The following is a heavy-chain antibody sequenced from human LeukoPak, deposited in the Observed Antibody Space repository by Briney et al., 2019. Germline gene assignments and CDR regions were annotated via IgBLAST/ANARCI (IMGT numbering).Heavy chain of an antibody. V-gene: IGHV1-46*01. CDR2: INPSGGST. D-gene: IGHD3-22*01. Sequence: GASVKVSCKASGYTFTSYYMHWVRQAPGQGLEWMGIINPSGGSTSYAQKFQGRVTMTRDTSTSTVYMELSSLRSDDTAVYYCARDYYDSSVYFYYFDYWGQGTLVTVSS. CDR1: GYTFTSYY. CDR3: ARDYYDSSVYFYYFDY. J-gene: IGHJ4*02.